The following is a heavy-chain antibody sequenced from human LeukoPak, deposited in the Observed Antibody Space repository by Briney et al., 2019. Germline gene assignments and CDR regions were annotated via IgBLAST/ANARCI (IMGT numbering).Heavy chain of an antibody. CDR1: GFTFLSYN. CDR2: ISSTSSSYI. Sequence: GGSLRLSCAASGFTFLSYNMNWVRQAPGKGLEWVSSISSTSSSYIYYADSVKGRFTISRDNAKNSLYLQMNSLRAEDTAVYYCARGKASFWFAYWGQGTLVTVSS. J-gene: IGHJ5*01. CDR3: ARGKASFWFAY. V-gene: IGHV3-21*01.